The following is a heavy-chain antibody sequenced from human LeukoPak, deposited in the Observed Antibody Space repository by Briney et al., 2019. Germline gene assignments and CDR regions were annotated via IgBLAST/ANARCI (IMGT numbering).Heavy chain of an antibody. CDR1: GGTFSSYA. Sequence: SVKVSCKASGGTFSSYAISWVRQAPGQGLEWMGGIIPIFGTANYAQKFQGRVTITTDESTSTAYTELSSLRSEDTAVYYCARASTYYYDSSGYYTFDYWGQGTLVTVSS. CDR2: IIPIFGTA. J-gene: IGHJ4*02. D-gene: IGHD3-22*01. CDR3: ARASTYYYDSSGYYTFDY. V-gene: IGHV1-69*05.